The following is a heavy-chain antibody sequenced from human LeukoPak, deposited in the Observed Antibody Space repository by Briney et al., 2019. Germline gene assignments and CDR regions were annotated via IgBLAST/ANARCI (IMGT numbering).Heavy chain of an antibody. D-gene: IGHD5-12*01. Sequence: PSETLSLTCTVSGGSISSSSYYWGWIRQPPGKGLEWIGSIYYSGSTYYNPSLKSRVTISVDTSKNQLSLKLSSVTAADTAVYYCARGRFSSWLRLASGDAFDIWGQATMVTVSS. CDR3: ARGRFSSWLRLASGDAFDI. J-gene: IGHJ3*02. CDR1: GGSISSSSYY. V-gene: IGHV4-39*07. CDR2: IYYSGST.